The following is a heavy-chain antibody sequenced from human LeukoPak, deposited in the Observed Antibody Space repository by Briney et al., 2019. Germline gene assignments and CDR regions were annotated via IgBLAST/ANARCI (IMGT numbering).Heavy chain of an antibody. CDR1: GGSISSSSYY. D-gene: IGHD3-3*01. Sequence: PSETLSLTCTVSGGSISSSSYYWGWIRQPPGKGLEWIGQINPSRNTNYNPSLKSRVTISVDTSKKQFSLKLSSVTAADTAVYYCARRYDFWSGYPPPLDYWGQGTLVTVSS. CDR2: INPSRNT. J-gene: IGHJ4*02. V-gene: IGHV4-39*07. CDR3: ARRYDFWSGYPPPLDY.